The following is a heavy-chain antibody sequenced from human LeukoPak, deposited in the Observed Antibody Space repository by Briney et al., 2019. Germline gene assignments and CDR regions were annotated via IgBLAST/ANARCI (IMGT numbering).Heavy chain of an antibody. CDR2: IYTGGRT. Sequence: GGSLRLSCAASGFSASRHRMSWIRQAPGKGLEWVSLIYTGGRTYYADSVKGRFTFSSDNSKKTLYLQMNSLRAEDTAVYYCARGVVDGNNYSYCAFDIWGQGTTVTVSS. CDR1: GFSASRHR. J-gene: IGHJ3*02. V-gene: IGHV3-66*01. D-gene: IGHD3-22*01. CDR3: ARGVVDGNNYSYCAFDI.